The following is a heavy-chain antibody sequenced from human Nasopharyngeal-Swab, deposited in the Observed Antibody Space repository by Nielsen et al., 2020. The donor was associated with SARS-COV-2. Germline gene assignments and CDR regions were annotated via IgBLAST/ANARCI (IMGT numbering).Heavy chain of an antibody. V-gene: IGHV3-23*01. CDR2: ISGSGNT. D-gene: IGHD6-25*01. Sequence: GESLKISCEASGFTFRDHAMTWVRQAPGKGLEWVSTISGSGNTHYADSVKGRSTISRDNSKNMVFLQMNSLRAEDTAIYSCASWAGSSRDYYGPLDYWGQGNLVTVSS. J-gene: IGHJ4*02. CDR1: GFTFRDHA. CDR3: ASWAGSSRDYYGPLDY.